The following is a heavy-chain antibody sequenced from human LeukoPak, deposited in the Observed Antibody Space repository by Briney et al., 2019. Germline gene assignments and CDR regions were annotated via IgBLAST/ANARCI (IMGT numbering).Heavy chain of an antibody. CDR1: GGTFSSYA. J-gene: IGHJ4*02. Sequence: ASVKVSCKASGGTFSSYAISWVRQAPGQGLEWMGGIIPIFGAANYAQKFQGRVTITADKSTSTAYMELSSLRSEDTAVYYCARLGCSGGSCLPDFDYWGQGTLVTVSS. V-gene: IGHV1-69*06. CDR2: IIPIFGAA. D-gene: IGHD2-15*01. CDR3: ARLGCSGGSCLPDFDY.